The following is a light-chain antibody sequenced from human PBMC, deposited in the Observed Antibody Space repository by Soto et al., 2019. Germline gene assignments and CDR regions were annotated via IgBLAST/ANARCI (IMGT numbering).Light chain of an antibody. CDR1: SSDVANYNL. V-gene: IGLV2-23*01. Sequence: QSALTQPASVSGSPGQSITISCTGTSSDVANYNLVAWYQQHPGKAPKLMIYDDNKRPSGVSNRFSGSKSGNTASLTISALKAEDEADYYCCSYVDSGTPSWVFGGGTKVTVL. CDR3: CSYVDSGTPSWV. J-gene: IGLJ3*02. CDR2: DDN.